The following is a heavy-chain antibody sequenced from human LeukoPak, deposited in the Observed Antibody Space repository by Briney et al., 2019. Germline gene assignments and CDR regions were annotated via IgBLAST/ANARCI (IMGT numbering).Heavy chain of an antibody. CDR2: INPNSGGT. Sequence: ASVKVSCKASGYTFTGYYMHWVRQAPGQGLEWMGWINPNSGGTNYAQKFQGRVIMTRDTSITTAYMELSRLRSDDTAVYYCARDYIVGATCFDYWGQGTLVTVSS. CDR1: GYTFTGYY. V-gene: IGHV1-2*02. D-gene: IGHD1-26*01. J-gene: IGHJ4*02. CDR3: ARDYIVGATCFDY.